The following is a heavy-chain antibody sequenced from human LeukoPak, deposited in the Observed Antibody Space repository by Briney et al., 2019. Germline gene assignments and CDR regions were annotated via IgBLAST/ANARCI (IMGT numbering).Heavy chain of an antibody. CDR3: ARDPVEVWFAELTNPLFDY. D-gene: IGHD3-10*01. CDR2: ISAYNGNT. V-gene: IGHV1-18*01. J-gene: IGHJ4*02. Sequence: GASVKVSCKASGYTFTSYGISWVRQAPRQGLEWMGWISAYNGNTNYAQKLQGRVTMTTDTSTSTAYMELRSLRSDDTAVYYCARDPVEVWFAELTNPLFDYWGQGTLVTVSS. CDR1: GYTFTSYG.